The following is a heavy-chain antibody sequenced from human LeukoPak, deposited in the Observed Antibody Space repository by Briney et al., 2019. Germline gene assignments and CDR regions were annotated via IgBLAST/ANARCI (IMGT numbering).Heavy chain of an antibody. V-gene: IGHV1-46*01. CDR2: INPSGGST. CDR1: GYTFTSYY. D-gene: IGHD3-22*01. J-gene: IGHJ3*02. CDR3: ARARSANRSDSSGYYPADDAFDI. Sequence: ASVKVSCKASGYTFTSYYMHWGRQAPGQGLEWMGIINPSGGSTSYAQKFQGRVTMTRDMSTSTVYMELSSLRSEDTAVYYCARARSANRSDSSGYYPADDAFDIWGQGTMVTVSS.